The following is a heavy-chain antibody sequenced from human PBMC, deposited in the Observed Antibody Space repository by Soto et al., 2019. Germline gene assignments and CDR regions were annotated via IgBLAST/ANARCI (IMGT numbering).Heavy chain of an antibody. D-gene: IGHD4-17*01. CDR1: GYTFTSYG. CDR3: ARDYGEYTPTYYYYYGMHV. V-gene: IGHV1-18*01. Sequence: RASVKVSCKASGYTFTSYGISWVRQAPGQGLEWMGWISAYNGNTNYAQKLQGRVTMTTDTSTRTAYMELRSLRSDDTAVYYCARDYGEYTPTYYYYYGMHVWGEGTTVTVSS. J-gene: IGHJ6*04. CDR2: ISAYNGNT.